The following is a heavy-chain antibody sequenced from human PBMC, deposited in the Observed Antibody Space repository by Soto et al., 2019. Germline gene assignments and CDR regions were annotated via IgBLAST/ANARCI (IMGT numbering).Heavy chain of an antibody. V-gene: IGHV3-7*01. CDR2: IKQDGSEK. D-gene: IGHD2-8*01. J-gene: IGHJ4*02. CDR1: GFTFSSYW. Sequence: GGSLRLSCAASGFTFSSYWMSWVRQAPGKGLEWVANIKQDGSEKYYVDSVKGRFTISRDNAKNSLYLQMNSLRAEDTAVYYCARDTGTQDYCTNGVCYSFFDYWGQGTLVTVSS. CDR3: ARDTGTQDYCTNGVCYSFFDY.